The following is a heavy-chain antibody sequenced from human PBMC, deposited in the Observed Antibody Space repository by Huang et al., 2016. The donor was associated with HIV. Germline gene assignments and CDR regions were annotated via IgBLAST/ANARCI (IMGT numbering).Heavy chain of an antibody. V-gene: IGHV4-34*02. Sequence: QVVLQQWGTGVLKPSETLSLKCAVYGGSLSGNYWTWIRQAPGKGLEWIGEVDYNGTVSHSPSLKSRLTLLVDRCRKQVSMTMTSVTAADTAIYYCVRNPVFGDDAFDIWGQGTRVTVSS. J-gene: IGHJ3*02. CDR1: GGSLSGNY. D-gene: IGHD3-3*01. CDR2: VDYNGTV. CDR3: VRNPVFGDDAFDI.